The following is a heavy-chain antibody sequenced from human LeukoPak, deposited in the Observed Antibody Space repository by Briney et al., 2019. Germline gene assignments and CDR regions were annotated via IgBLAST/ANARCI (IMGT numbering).Heavy chain of an antibody. CDR2: ISGGST. CDR3: KMSRVGGAPPPQRFRP. D-gene: IGHD3-16*01. J-gene: IGHJ5*02. V-gene: IGHV3-38-3*01. Sequence: PGGSLRLSCAASGFTVSSNEMSWVRQAPGKGLEWVSSISGGSTYYADSRKGRFTISRDNSKNTLHLQMNSLRAEDTAVYYCKMSRVGGAPPPQRFRPRGQGTPGHGLL. CDR1: GFTVSSNE.